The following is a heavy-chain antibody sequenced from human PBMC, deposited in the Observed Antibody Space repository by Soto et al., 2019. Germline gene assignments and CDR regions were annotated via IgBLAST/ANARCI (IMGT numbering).Heavy chain of an antibody. CDR1: GLSFGDYA. D-gene: IGHD3-22*01. V-gene: IGHV3-49*04. CDR3: VRGSFGYYGP. Sequence: SLRLSCTTSGLSFGDYAMTWVRQAPGKGLEWVGFIRNPGYGGTTEYATSVKGRFIISRDDSMSSAYLQLNSLKVDDSAVYYCVRGSFGYYGPWGQGTLVTVSS. J-gene: IGHJ5*02. CDR2: IRNPGYGGTT.